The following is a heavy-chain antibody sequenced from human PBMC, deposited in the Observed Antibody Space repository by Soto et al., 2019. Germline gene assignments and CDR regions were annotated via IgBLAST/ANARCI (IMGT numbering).Heavy chain of an antibody. D-gene: IGHD3-10*01. CDR3: ANEVHGGFDY. J-gene: IGHJ4*02. V-gene: IGHV1-69*13. Sequence: ASVNVSCKASGYIFTDYYMHWVRQAPGQGLEWMGGIIPIFGTANYAQKFQGRVTITADESTSTAYMELSSLRSEDTAVYYCANEVHGGFDYWGQGTMVTVSS. CDR2: IIPIFGTA. CDR1: GYIFTDYY.